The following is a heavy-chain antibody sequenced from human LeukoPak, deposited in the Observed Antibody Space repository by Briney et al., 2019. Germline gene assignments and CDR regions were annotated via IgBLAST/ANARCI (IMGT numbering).Heavy chain of an antibody. CDR1: GGSISSGSYY. Sequence: PSETLSLTCTVSGGSISSGSYYWSWIRQPAGKGLEWIGRIYTSGSTNYNPSLKSRVTISVDTSKNQFSLKLSSVTAADTAVYYCARDLPLWFGEPLVMDVWGKGTTVTISS. V-gene: IGHV4-61*02. D-gene: IGHD3-10*01. J-gene: IGHJ6*03. CDR2: IYTSGST. CDR3: ARDLPLWFGEPLVMDV.